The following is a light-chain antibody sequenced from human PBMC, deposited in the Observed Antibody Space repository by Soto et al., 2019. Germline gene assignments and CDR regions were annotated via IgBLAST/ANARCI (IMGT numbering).Light chain of an antibody. CDR3: SSYTTTNTYV. J-gene: IGLJ1*01. V-gene: IGLV2-14*01. Sequence: QSVLTQPASVSGSPGQSTTISCTGTSSDVGGYNYVSWSQQHPGKAPKLMIYEVSNRPSGVSNRFSGSKSGNTASLTISGLQAEDEADYYCSSYTTTNTYVFGTGTKVTVL. CDR2: EVS. CDR1: SSDVGGYNY.